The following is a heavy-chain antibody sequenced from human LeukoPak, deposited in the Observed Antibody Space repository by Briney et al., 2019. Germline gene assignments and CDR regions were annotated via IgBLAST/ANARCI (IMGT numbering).Heavy chain of an antibody. V-gene: IGHV3-30*02. D-gene: IGHD6-13*01. CDR3: ARDHGLYSSSWYGS. J-gene: IGHJ5*01. CDR2: IRYDGSNK. Sequence: GGSLRFSCAASGFTFSSYGMHWVRQAPGKGLEWVAFIRYDGSNKYYADSVKGRFTISRDNSKNTLYLQMNSLRSDDTAVYYCARDHGLYSSSWYGSWGQGTLVTVSS. CDR1: GFTFSSYG.